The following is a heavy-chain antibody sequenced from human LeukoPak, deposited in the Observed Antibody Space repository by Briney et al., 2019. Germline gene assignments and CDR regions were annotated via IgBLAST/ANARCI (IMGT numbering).Heavy chain of an antibody. J-gene: IGHJ4*02. V-gene: IGHV3-21*01. Sequence: GGSLRLSCAASGFTFSSYSMNWVRQAPGKGLEWVSSISSSSSYIYYADSVKGRFTISRDNAKNSLYLQMNSLRAEDTAEYYCARDLIDRGSLDYWGQGTLVTVSS. CDR1: GFTFSSYS. D-gene: IGHD3-16*02. CDR2: ISSSSSYI. CDR3: ARDLIDRGSLDY.